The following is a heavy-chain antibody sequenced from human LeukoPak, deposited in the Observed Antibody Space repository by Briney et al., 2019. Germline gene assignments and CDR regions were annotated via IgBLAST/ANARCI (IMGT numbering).Heavy chain of an antibody. D-gene: IGHD2-8*02. CDR1: GFSFSTSW. CDR3: ARAGKFWSDPDAFDI. CDR2: IKEDGTEK. Sequence: GGSLRLSCEASGFSFSTSWMSWVRQAPGKGLEWVANIKEDGTEKYYVDSVKGRFTISRDDAKNSLYLQMSNLRAEDTAVSYCARAGKFWSDPDAFDIWGQGTMVTVSS. V-gene: IGHV3-7*01. J-gene: IGHJ3*02.